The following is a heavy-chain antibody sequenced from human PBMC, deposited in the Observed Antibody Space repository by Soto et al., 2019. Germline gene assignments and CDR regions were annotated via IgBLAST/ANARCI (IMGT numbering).Heavy chain of an antibody. D-gene: IGHD6-13*01. CDR3: AKVGSSSWIYYFDY. V-gene: IGHV3-23*01. CDR1: GFTFSSYV. CDR2: ISGSGGST. Sequence: EVQLLESGGGLVQPGGSLRLSCAASGFTFSSYVMSWVRQAPGKGLEWVSAISGSGGSTYYADSVKGRFTISRDNSKNTLYLQMNSLRAEDTAVYSCAKVGSSSWIYYFDYWGQGTLVTVSS. J-gene: IGHJ4*02.